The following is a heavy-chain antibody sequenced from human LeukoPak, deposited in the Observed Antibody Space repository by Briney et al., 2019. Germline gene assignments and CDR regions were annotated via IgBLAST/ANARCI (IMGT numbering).Heavy chain of an antibody. CDR1: GFTFSSYA. Sequence: GGSLRLSCAASGFTFSSYAMHWVRQAPGKGLEGVAVISYDGSNKYYADSVKGRFTISRDNSKNTLYLQMNSLRAEDTGVYYCAKDHYWSIDYWGRGTLVTVS. CDR2: ISYDGSNK. J-gene: IGHJ4*02. D-gene: IGHD3-3*01. V-gene: IGHV3-30-3*01. CDR3: AKDHYWSIDY.